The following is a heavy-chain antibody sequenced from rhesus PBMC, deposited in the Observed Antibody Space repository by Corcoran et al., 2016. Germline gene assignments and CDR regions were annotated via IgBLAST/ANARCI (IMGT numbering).Heavy chain of an antibody. V-gene: IGHV3-59*01. Sequence: EVQLVESGGGLAKPGGSLRLSCAASGFTFSDYYMHWVRQASGKGPGWVSRISNRGGSTRYAESVKGRFTISRENAKNTLYLQMNSLRAEDTAVYYCAKDASSWSNQYGLDSWGQGVVVTVSS. CDR1: GFTFSDYY. CDR2: ISNRGGST. J-gene: IGHJ6*01. CDR3: AKDASSWSNQYGLDS. D-gene: IGHD6-13*01.